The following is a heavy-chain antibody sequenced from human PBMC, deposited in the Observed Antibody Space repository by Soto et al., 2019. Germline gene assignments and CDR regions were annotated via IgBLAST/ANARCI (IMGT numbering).Heavy chain of an antibody. CDR1: GGSISSSSYY. D-gene: IGHD5-18*01. V-gene: IGHV4-39*01. Sequence: PSETLSLTCTVSGGSISSSSYYWGWIRQPPGKGLEWIGSIYYSGSTYYNPSLKSRVTISVDTSKNQFSLKLSSVTAADTAVYYCARPYTAMGSVVYWGQGTLVTVSS. CDR3: ARPYTAMGSVVY. J-gene: IGHJ4*02. CDR2: IYYSGST.